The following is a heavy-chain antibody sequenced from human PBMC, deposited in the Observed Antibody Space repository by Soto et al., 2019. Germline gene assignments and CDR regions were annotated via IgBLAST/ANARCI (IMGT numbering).Heavy chain of an antibody. J-gene: IGHJ5*02. CDR2: INPNSGAS. CDR1: GYTFTGYY. Sequence: ASVKVSCKASGYTFTGYYIHWVRQAPGQGLEWMGWINPNSGASKDAQKFQGRISMTRDTSISTAYMELSSLRSDDTAVYYCARVMTTVTTGELDPWGQGTLVTVSS. V-gene: IGHV1-2*02. CDR3: ARVMTTVTTGELDP. D-gene: IGHD4-17*01.